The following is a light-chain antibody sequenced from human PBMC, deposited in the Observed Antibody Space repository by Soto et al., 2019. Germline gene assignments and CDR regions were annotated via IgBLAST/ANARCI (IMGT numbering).Light chain of an antibody. CDR3: QSYCSSNVV. J-gene: IGLJ2*01. Sequence: NFMLTQPHSVSESPGKTVTISCTRSSGSIASNYVQWYQQRPGSAPTTVIYEDKQRPSGVPDRFSGSIDSSSNSASLTISGLKTEDEADYYCQSYCSSNVVFGGGTKLTVL. V-gene: IGLV6-57*04. CDR1: SGSIASNY. CDR2: EDK.